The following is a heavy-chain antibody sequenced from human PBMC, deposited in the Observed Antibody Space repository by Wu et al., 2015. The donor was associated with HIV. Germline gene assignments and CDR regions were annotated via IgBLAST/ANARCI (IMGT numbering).Heavy chain of an antibody. Sequence: QVQLEQSGAEVKKPGASVKVSCKASGYSFTAYFIQWVRQAPGQGLEWMGWINPNRGGTKYAQKFQGRVTMTRDTSISTTYMELRRLTSDDTAIYYCARFTFCRGGWGQGTLVTVSS. J-gene: IGHJ4*02. V-gene: IGHV1-2*02. D-gene: IGHD3-10*01. CDR1: GYSFTAYF. CDR3: ARFTFCRGG. CDR2: INPNRGGT.